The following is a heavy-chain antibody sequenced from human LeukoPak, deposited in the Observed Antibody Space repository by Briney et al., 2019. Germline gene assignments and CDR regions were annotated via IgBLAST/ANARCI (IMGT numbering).Heavy chain of an antibody. CDR3: ARSLNYYGSGSSLFDP. J-gene: IGHJ5*02. V-gene: IGHV4-59*01. Sequence: SETLSLTCTVSGGSISSYYWSWIRQPPGKGLEWIGYIYYSGSTSYNPSLKSRVTISVDTSKKQFSLKLSSVTAADTAVYYCARSLNYYGSGSSLFDPWGQGTLVTVSS. CDR2: IYYSGST. D-gene: IGHD3-10*01. CDR1: GGSISSYY.